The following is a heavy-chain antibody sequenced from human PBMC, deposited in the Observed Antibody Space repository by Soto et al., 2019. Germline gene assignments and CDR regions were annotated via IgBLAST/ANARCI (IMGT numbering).Heavy chain of an antibody. CDR3: GLGIAVAATGWFDP. V-gene: IGHV4-39*01. J-gene: IGHJ5*02. CDR1: GGSISSNSYY. CDR2: IDYSGRT. D-gene: IGHD6-19*01. Sequence: PSETLSLTCTVSGGSISSNSYYWGRIGQPPGKGLEWIGSIDYSGRTYYRPTLKSRVTISEDTSKNQFSLKLSSVTAADTAVYYCGLGIAVAATGWFDPWGQGTLVTVSS.